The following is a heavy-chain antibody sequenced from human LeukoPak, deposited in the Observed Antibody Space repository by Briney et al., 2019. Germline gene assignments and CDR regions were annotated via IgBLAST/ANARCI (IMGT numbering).Heavy chain of an antibody. Sequence: AGGSLRLSCTASGFTFSSYAMHWVRQAPGKGLEWVAVISYDGSNKYYADSVKGRFTISGDNSKNTLYLQMNSLRAEDTAVYYCARGVSYWGQGTLVTVSS. CDR3: ARGVSY. V-gene: IGHV3-30*04. CDR1: GFTFSSYA. D-gene: IGHD2-21*01. J-gene: IGHJ4*02. CDR2: ISYDGSNK.